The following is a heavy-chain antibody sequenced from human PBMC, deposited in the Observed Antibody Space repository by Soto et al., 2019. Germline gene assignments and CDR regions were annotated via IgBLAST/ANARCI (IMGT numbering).Heavy chain of an antibody. CDR3: AREGLAGWFDP. J-gene: IGHJ5*02. Sequence: PSETLSLTCTVSGGTISSYYWSWIRQPPGKGLEWIGYIYYSGSTNYNPSLKSRVTISVDTSKNQFSLKLSSVTAADTAVYYCAREGLAGWFDPWGQGTLVTVPS. CDR1: GGTISSYY. V-gene: IGHV4-59*01. CDR2: IYYSGST. D-gene: IGHD6-19*01.